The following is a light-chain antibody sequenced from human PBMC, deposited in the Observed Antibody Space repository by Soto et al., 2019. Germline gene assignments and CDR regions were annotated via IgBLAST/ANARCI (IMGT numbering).Light chain of an antibody. J-gene: IGLJ1*01. CDR1: SSNIGSNT. CDR2: NNN. CDR3: AAWDDSLNGLV. Sequence: QSVLTQPPSASGTPGQRVTISCSGSSSNIGSNTVNWYQQLTVTAPKLLIYNNNQRPSGVPDRFSGSKSGTSASLAISGLQSEDEADYYCAAWDDSLNGLVFGTGTKVTVL. V-gene: IGLV1-44*01.